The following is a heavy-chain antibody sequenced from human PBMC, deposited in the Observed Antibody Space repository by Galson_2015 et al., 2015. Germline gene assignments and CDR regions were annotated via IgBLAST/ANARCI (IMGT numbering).Heavy chain of an antibody. D-gene: IGHD3-16*01. Sequence: SLRLSCEASGFTFSSYAMNWVRQAPGKGLEWVAVISYDGSNKYYADSVKGRFTISRDNSKNTLYVQMNSLRAEDTAVYYCARGRGGETRRKSPFDYWGQGTLVTVSS. CDR3: ARGRGGETRRKSPFDY. V-gene: IGHV3-30-3*01. CDR1: GFTFSSYA. CDR2: ISYDGSNK. J-gene: IGHJ4*02.